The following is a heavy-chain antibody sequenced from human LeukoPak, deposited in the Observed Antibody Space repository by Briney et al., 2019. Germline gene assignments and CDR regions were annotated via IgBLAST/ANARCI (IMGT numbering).Heavy chain of an antibody. J-gene: IGHJ6*03. D-gene: IGHD5-24*01. V-gene: IGHV3-30*02. CDR2: IRYDGSNK. CDR1: GFTFSSYG. CDR3: ARAPGPPGGFGMATIKGSYYYYYYMDV. Sequence: GGSLRLSCAASGFTFSSYGMHWVRQAPGKGLEWVAFIRYDGSNKYYADSVKGRFTISRDNAKNSLYLQMNSLRAEDTAVYYCARAPGPPGGFGMATIKGSYYYYYYMDVWGKGTTVTISS.